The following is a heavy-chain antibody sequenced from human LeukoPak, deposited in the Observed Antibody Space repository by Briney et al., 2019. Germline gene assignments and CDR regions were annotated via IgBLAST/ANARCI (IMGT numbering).Heavy chain of an antibody. V-gene: IGHV3-74*01. CDR3: EKSSQGAVNY. CDR1: GFTFSSNW. CDR2: FNTDGSAT. D-gene: IGHD6-13*01. J-gene: IGHJ4*02. Sequence: QPGGSLRLSCAASGFTFSSNWMHWVRQAPGKGLVWVSYFNTDGSATTYADSVKGRFTISRDNAKNTLYLQMNSLRAEDTAVYDCEKSSQGAVNYWGQGPVVTVSS.